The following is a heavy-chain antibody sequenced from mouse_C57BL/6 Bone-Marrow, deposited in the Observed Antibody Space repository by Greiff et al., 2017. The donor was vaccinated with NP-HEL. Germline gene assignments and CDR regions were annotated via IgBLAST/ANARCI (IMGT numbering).Heavy chain of an antibody. CDR2: INPNNGGT. V-gene: IGHV1-26*01. CDR1: GYTFTDYY. J-gene: IGHJ4*01. CDR3: ARRDDSYAMDY. Sequence: VQLQQSGPELVKPGASVKISCKASGYTFTDYYMNWVKQSHGKSLEWIGDINPNNGGTSYNQKFKGKATLTVDKSSSTAYMELRSLTSEDSAVYYCARRDDSYAMDYWGQGTSVTVSS.